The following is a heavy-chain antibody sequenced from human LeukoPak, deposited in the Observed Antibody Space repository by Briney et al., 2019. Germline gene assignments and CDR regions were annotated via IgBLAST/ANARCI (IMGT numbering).Heavy chain of an antibody. CDR1: GFTFSSYE. Sequence: PGGSLRLSCAASGFTFSSYEMNWVRQAPGKGLEWVSYISSSGSNIYYADSVKGRFTISRDNAKNSLYLQMNSLRAEDTAVYYCARDPCLQGFGESWCGLDVWGKETTVTVSS. D-gene: IGHD3-10*01. J-gene: IGHJ6*04. CDR3: ARDPCLQGFGESWCGLDV. V-gene: IGHV3-48*03. CDR2: ISSSGSNI.